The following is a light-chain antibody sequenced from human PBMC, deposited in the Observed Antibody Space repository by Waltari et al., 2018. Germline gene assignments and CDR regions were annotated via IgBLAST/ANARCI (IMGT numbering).Light chain of an antibody. CDR3: YAYAGTRGV. Sequence: QSALTQPASVSGSPGQSITISCTGTSSDIASYNLVSWYQQHPGKAPKLIVYEANKRPSGVSSRFAGSKSGNTASLTSSGRQAEDEANYYCYAYAGTRGVFGTGTKVTVL. J-gene: IGLJ1*01. CDR1: SSDIASYNL. V-gene: IGLV2-23*01. CDR2: EAN.